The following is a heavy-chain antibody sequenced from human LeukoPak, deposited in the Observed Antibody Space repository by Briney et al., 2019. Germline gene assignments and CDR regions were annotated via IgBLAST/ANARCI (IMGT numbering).Heavy chain of an antibody. J-gene: IGHJ5*02. V-gene: IGHV3-11*01. CDR1: GFTFSDYY. CDR2: ISSSGSTI. Sequence: GGSLRLSCAASGFTFSDYYMSWIRQAPGKGLEWVSYISSSGSTIYYADSVKGRFTISRDNAKNSLYLQMNSLRAEDTAVYYCAKWSESGWFDPWGQGTLVTVSS. CDR3: AKWSESGWFDP. D-gene: IGHD3-3*01.